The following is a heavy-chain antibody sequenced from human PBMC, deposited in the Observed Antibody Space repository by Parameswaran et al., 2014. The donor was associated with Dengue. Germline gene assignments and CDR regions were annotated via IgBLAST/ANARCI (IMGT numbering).Heavy chain of an antibody. Sequence: WIRQPPGKGLEYVSAISFDGDSTYYADSVKGRFIVSRDNSENTLYLQMSSLRPEDTAVYYCLKDIYSGMYYRYYFDYWGQGALVTVSS. CDR2: ISFDGDST. D-gene: IGHD1-26*01. V-gene: IGHV3-64D*06. J-gene: IGHJ4*02. CDR3: LKDIYSGMYYRYYFDY.